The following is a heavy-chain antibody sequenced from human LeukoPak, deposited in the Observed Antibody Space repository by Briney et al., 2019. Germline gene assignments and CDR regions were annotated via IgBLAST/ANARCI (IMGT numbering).Heavy chain of an antibody. Sequence: PSETLSLTCAVYGGSFSGYYWSWIRQPPGKGLEWIGEINHSGSTNYNPSLKSRVTISVDTSKNQFSLRLSSVTAADTAVYYCARDDRVYYYSSGSYLAWFDPWGQGTLVTVSS. CDR2: INHSGST. D-gene: IGHD3-10*01. CDR1: GGSFSGYY. J-gene: IGHJ5*02. CDR3: ARDDRVYYYSSGSYLAWFDP. V-gene: IGHV4-34*01.